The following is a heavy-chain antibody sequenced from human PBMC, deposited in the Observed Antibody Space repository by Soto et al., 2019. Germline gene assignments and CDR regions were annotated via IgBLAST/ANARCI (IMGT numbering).Heavy chain of an antibody. CDR2: IYYSGST. CDR1: GGSISSYY. V-gene: IGHV4-59*08. CDR3: ARPANDYGDSYYFTYAFDI. J-gene: IGHJ3*02. Sequence: SETLSLTCTVSGGSISSYYWSWIRQPPGKGLEWIGYIYYSGSTNYNPSLKSRVTISVDTSKNQFSLKLSSVTAADTAVYYCARPANDYGDSYYFTYAFDIWGQGTMVTVSS. D-gene: IGHD4-17*01.